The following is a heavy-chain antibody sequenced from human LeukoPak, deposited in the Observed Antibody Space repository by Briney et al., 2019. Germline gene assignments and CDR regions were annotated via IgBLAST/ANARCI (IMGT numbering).Heavy chain of an antibody. CDR2: IYTSGST. V-gene: IGHV4-4*07. Sequence: SETLSLTCTVSGGSISSYSWSWIRQPAGKGLEWIGRIYTSGSTNYNPSLKSRVTMSVATSKNQFSLKLSSVTAADTAVYYCARAPTACGYSSGWVDYWGQGTLVTVSS. CDR1: GGSISSYS. J-gene: IGHJ4*02. D-gene: IGHD6-19*01. CDR3: ARAPTACGYSSGWVDY.